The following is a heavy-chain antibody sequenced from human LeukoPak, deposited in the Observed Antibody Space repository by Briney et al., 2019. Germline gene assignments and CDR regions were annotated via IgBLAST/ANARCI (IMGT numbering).Heavy chain of an antibody. CDR1: GGSISSSTYY. CDR3: ARAGYSIGWYNFFDP. D-gene: IGHD6-19*01. CDR2: VYYSGST. Sequence: SETLSLTCTVSGGSISSSTYYWGWIRQPPGKGLEWIGSVYYSGSTYYNPSLKSRVTISVDTSKNQFSLKLNSVTAADTAVYYCARAGYSIGWYNFFDPWGQGTLVTVSS. J-gene: IGHJ5*02. V-gene: IGHV4-39*07.